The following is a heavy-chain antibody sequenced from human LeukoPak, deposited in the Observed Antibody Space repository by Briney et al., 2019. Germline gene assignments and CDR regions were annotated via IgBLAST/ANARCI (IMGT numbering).Heavy chain of an antibody. CDR3: GKDILSYDYDQLPPTTDS. CDR1: RFTFSSYA. V-gene: IGHV3-23*01. CDR2: ICNSGARV. J-gene: IGHJ5*01. Sequence: GSLRLSSAPSRFTFSSYAVSCGCPAPGEGVERVSAICNSGARVYYADSVKGRFTISRDNPKHTLYLQMNSLRVEDTAVYYCGKDILSYDYDQLPPTTDSWGQGTLVTVSS. D-gene: IGHD3-16*01.